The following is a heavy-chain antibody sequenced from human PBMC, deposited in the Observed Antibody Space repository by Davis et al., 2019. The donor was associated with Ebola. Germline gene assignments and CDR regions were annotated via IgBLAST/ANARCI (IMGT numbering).Heavy chain of an antibody. V-gene: IGHV3-30*03. CDR1: GFTFSSYS. CDR2: ISYDGSNK. Sequence: GGSLRLSCAASGFTFSSYSMNWVRQAPGKGLEWVAAISYDGSNKYYADSVKGRFTISRDNSKNTLYLQMNSLRAEDTAVYYCASARSVIYGMDVWGQGTTVTVSS. J-gene: IGHJ6*02. CDR3: ASARSVIYGMDV.